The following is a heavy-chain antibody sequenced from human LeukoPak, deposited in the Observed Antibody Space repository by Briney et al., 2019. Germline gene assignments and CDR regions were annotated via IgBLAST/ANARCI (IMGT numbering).Heavy chain of an antibody. J-gene: IGHJ3*02. CDR3: AREERPTPWYSSWLNAFDI. V-gene: IGHV3-11*05. CDR1: GFTVSSNY. CDR2: ISSSSSYT. Sequence: PGGSLRLSCAASGFTVSSNYMSWVRQAPGKGLEWVSYISSSSSYTNYADSVKGRFTISRDNAKNSLYLQMNSLRAEDTAVYYCAREERPTPWYSSWLNAFDIWGQGTMVTVSS. D-gene: IGHD6-13*01.